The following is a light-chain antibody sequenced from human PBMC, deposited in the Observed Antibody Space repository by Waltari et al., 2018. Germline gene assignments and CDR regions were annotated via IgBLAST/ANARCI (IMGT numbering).Light chain of an antibody. CDR3: QQYVSSPVT. CDR1: QSVSSTY. Sequence: EIVLTQSPGTLSLSPGERATPPCRVSQSVSSTYLAWYQQKAGQAPRLLIYGSSTRATGIPDRFSGSGSGTEFTLTISRLEPEDFAVYYCQQYVSSPVTFGGGTKVEIK. J-gene: IGKJ4*01. CDR2: GSS. V-gene: IGKV3-20*01.